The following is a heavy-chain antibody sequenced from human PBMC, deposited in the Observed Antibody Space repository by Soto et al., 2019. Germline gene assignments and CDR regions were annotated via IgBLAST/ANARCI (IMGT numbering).Heavy chain of an antibody. Sequence: QVQLQESGPGLVKPSGTLSLTCAVSGGSISSSNWWSWVRQPPGKGLEWIGEIYHSGSTNYNPSLKSRVTISVDKSKNQFSLKLSSVTAADTAVYYYARWSYSSGWGWYFDLWGRGTLVTVSS. CDR1: GGSISSSNW. CDR3: ARWSYSSGWGWYFDL. CDR2: IYHSGST. V-gene: IGHV4-4*02. D-gene: IGHD6-19*01. J-gene: IGHJ2*01.